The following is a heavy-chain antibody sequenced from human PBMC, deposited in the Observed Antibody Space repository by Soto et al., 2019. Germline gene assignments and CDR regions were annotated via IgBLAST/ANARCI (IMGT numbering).Heavy chain of an antibody. D-gene: IGHD5-12*01. Sequence: QVQVVESGGGVVQPGRSLRLSCAASGFTFSSHGMHWVRQAPGKGLEWVALVWYDGRNKDYADSVKGRFTISRDNSQNTLYLQMNSLRDEDTAVYYCVRAAGYSGNDYVYYYGMDVWGQGTTVTVSS. J-gene: IGHJ6*02. CDR3: VRAAGYSGNDYVYYYGMDV. CDR2: VWYDGRNK. V-gene: IGHV3-33*01. CDR1: GFTFSSHG.